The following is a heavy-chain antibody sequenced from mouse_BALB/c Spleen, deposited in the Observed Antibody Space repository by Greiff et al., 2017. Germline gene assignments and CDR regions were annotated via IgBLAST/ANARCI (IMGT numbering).Heavy chain of an antibody. CDR3: AREGDSAWFAY. CDR1: GFTFSSYA. V-gene: IGHV5-6-5*01. J-gene: IGHJ3*01. Sequence: EVQLVESGGGLVKPGGSLKLSCAASGFTFSSYAMSWVRQTPEKRLEWVASISSGGSTYYPDSVKGRFTISRDNARNILYLQMSSLRSEDTAMYYCAREGDSAWFAYGGQGTLVTVSA. CDR2: ISSGGST.